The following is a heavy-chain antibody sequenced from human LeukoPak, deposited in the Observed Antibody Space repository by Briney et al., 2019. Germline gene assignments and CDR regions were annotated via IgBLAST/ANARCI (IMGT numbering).Heavy chain of an antibody. V-gene: IGHV3-21*01. CDR2: ISSSSSYI. D-gene: IGHD3-10*01. J-gene: IGHJ4*02. CDR3: LPCCSSGRWGYYFDY. Sequence: GGSLRLSCAASGFTFSSYSMNWVRQAPGKGLEWVSSISSSSSYIYYADSVKGRFTISRDNAKNSLYLQMNSLRAEDTAVYYCLPCCSSGRWGYYFDYWGQGTLVTVSS. CDR1: GFTFSSYS.